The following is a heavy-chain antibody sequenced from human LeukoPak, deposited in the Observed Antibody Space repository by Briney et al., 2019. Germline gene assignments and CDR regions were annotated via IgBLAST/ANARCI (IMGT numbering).Heavy chain of an antibody. V-gene: IGHV4-39*01. D-gene: IGHD3-3*01. CDR2: IYYSGST. CDR1: GGSISSSSYY. J-gene: IGHJ4*02. Sequence: SETLSLTCTVSGGSISSSSYYWGWIRQPPGTGLVWIGSIYYSGSTYYNPSLKSRVTISVDTSKSQFSLRLTSVTAADTAVYYCARHVRFLEWLSSYYFDYWGQGTLVTVSS. CDR3: ARHVRFLEWLSSYYFDY.